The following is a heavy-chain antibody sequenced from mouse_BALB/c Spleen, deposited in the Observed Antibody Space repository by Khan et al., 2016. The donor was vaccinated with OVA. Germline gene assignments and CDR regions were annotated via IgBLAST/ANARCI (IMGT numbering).Heavy chain of an antibody. D-gene: IGHD2-2*01. J-gene: IGHJ1*01. CDR3: ASGYGYGWYFDV. CDR1: GYTFTTAG. CDR2: INTHSGVP. Sequence: QIQLVQSAPELKKPGETVRISCKASGYTFTTAGMQWVQKMPGKGLKWIGWINTHSGVPKYAEDFKGRFAFSLETSASTAYLQITNLKNEDTATYFCASGYGYGWYFDVWGAGTTVTVSS. V-gene: IGHV9-4*02.